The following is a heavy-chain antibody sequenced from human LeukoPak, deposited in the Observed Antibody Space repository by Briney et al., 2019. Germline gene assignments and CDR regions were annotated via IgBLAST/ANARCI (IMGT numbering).Heavy chain of an antibody. J-gene: IGHJ4*02. Sequence: PSETLSLTCSVSGGSLNYYYRSWIRQPAGRGLEWIGRVAGSGSTNYNPSLRSRATMSVDKTKNQFSLTLTAVTAADTAVYYCVREGRTGDYEGYWGPGTLVTVSS. D-gene: IGHD4-17*01. CDR1: GGSLNYYY. CDR3: VREGRTGDYEGY. CDR2: VAGSGST. V-gene: IGHV4-4*07.